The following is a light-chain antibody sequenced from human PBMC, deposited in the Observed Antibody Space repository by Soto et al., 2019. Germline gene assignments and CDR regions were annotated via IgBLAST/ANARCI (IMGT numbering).Light chain of an antibody. J-gene: IGLJ2*01. CDR2: GNT. CDR1: SSNIGVGSD. CDR3: QSYDSSLSVLV. V-gene: IGLV1-40*01. Sequence: QSVLTQPPSVSGAPGQRVTISCTGSSSNIGVGSDVHWYQQLPGTAPKLLIYGNTNRPSGVPDRFSGSKSGTSASLGITGLQAEDEGDYFCQSYDSSLSVLVFGGGTKLTVL.